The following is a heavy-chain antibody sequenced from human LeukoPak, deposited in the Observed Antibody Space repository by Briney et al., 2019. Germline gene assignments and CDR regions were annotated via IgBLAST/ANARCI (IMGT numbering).Heavy chain of an antibody. D-gene: IGHD2-2*01. CDR1: GFTFNYYG. CDR2: IRYDGSNT. CDR3: AKGYCSSTSGLKTD. J-gene: IGHJ4*02. V-gene: IGHV3-30*02. Sequence: HTGGSLRHSCGASGFTFNYYGMHWVRQAPGKGLEWLAFIRYDGSNTYYAASVKGRVTVSRDDSKNTLYLQMNSLRGDDTAVYYCAKGYCSSTSGLKTDWGQGALVTVPS.